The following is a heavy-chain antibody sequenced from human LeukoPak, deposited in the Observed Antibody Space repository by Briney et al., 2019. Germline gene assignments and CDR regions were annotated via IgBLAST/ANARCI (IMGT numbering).Heavy chain of an antibody. J-gene: IGHJ6*03. V-gene: IGHV4-39*07. D-gene: IGHD6-6*01. Sequence: SETLSLTCTVSSGSISSSSYYWGWIRQPPGKGLEWIGSIYYSGSTYYNPSLKSRVTISVDTSKNQFSLKLSSVTAADTAVYYCARVRNSQLGLYYYYMDVWGKGTTVTVSS. CDR2: IYYSGST. CDR3: ARVRNSQLGLYYYYMDV. CDR1: SGSISSSSYY.